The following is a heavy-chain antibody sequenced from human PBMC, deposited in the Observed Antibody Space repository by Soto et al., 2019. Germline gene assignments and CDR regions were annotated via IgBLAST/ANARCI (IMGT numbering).Heavy chain of an antibody. CDR1: GFTFSSYA. J-gene: IGHJ4*02. D-gene: IGHD6-19*01. CDR3: ARDPGYSSGWYHISEGPLFDY. CDR2: ISYDGSNK. Sequence: QVQLVESGGGVVQPGRSLRLSCAASGFTFSSYAMHWVRQAPGKGLEWVAVISYDGSNKYYADSVKGRFTISRDNSKNXLXLXXNSLRAEDTAVYYCARDPGYSSGWYHISEGPLFDYWGQGTLVTVSS. V-gene: IGHV3-30-3*01.